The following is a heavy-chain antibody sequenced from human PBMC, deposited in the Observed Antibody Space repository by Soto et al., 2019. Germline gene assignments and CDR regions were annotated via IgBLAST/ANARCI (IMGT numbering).Heavy chain of an antibody. Sequence: GGSLRLSCAASGFIFTSYGMHWVRQAPGKGLEWMALILHDGSAEYYADSVKGRFTISRDNSRNTLYLQMNSLTAEDTAVYYCARSRDGYSFYFYYGMDGWGQGTTVTVSS. D-gene: IGHD4-4*01. CDR3: ARSRDGYSFYFYYGMDG. CDR1: GFIFTSYG. J-gene: IGHJ6*02. CDR2: ILHDGSAE. V-gene: IGHV3-30*03.